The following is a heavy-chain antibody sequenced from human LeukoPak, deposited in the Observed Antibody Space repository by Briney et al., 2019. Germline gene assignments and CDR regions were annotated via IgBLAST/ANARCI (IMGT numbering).Heavy chain of an antibody. CDR2: STSKATGYIT. V-gene: IGHV3-72*01. J-gene: IGHJ4*02. CDR1: GFTFSDHY. CDR3: VRGYNGFDS. Sequence: GGSLRLSCTASGFTFSDHYMDWVRLTPWKRLEWIARSTSKATGYITQYAASARGRFTISRDESKNSLLLQMSSLTAEDTAVYYCVRGYNGFDSWGQGTLVTVSP. D-gene: IGHD5-24*01.